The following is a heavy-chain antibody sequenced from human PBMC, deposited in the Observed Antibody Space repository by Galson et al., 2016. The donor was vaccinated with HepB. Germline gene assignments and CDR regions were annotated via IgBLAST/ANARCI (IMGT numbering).Heavy chain of an antibody. D-gene: IGHD1-7*01. CDR2: INPSDGTT. CDR3: AREIGGTSYFEY. V-gene: IGHV1-46*01. CDR1: GDTLSNHY. Sequence: SVKVSCKASGDTLSNHYLHWVRQAPGRGLEWVGVINPSDGTTDCAERFQGRVTMTRDTSTTSFYMELSSLRYEDTAEYFCAREIGGTSYFEYWGQGTLVTVSS. J-gene: IGHJ4*02.